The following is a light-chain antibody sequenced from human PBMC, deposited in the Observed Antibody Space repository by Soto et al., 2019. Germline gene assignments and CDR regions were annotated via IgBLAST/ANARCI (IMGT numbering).Light chain of an antibody. CDR2: ANT. Sequence: QSVLTQPPSVSGAPGQRVTISCTGSSSNIGPTYDVHWYQQLPGTAPKLLIYANTNRPSGVPDRFSGSKSGTSGSLAITGLQAEDEADYFCQSYDSSLSGYVFGTGTKVTVL. CDR1: SSNIGPTYD. J-gene: IGLJ1*01. V-gene: IGLV1-40*01. CDR3: QSYDSSLSGYV.